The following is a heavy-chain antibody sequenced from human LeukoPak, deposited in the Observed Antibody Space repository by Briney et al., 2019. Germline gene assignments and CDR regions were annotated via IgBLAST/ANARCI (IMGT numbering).Heavy chain of an antibody. Sequence: SQTLSLTCTVSGDSISSYNYYWSWIRQPAGKGLEYIVHIYTSGTTNDNPSLKSRVTRSFDAPKNQFSLKLTSVTAADTAIYYCASLNGYRSFDYWGQGTPVTVSS. J-gene: IGHJ4*02. CDR1: GDSISSYNYY. V-gene: IGHV4-61*09. CDR3: ASLNGYRSFDY. CDR2: IYTSGTT. D-gene: IGHD5-24*01.